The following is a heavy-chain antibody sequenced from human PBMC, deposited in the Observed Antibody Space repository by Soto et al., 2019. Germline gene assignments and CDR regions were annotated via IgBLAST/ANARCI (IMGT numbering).Heavy chain of an antibody. CDR2: ISSNGGST. Sequence: PGGSLRLSCSASGFTFSSYAMHWVRQAPGKGLEYVSVISSNGGSTYYADSVKGRFTISRDNSKNTLYLQMSSLRAEDTAVYYCGKILQYNWFDPWGQGTRVTVSS. V-gene: IGHV3-64D*06. J-gene: IGHJ5*02. CDR1: GFTFSSYA. CDR3: GKILQYNWFDP.